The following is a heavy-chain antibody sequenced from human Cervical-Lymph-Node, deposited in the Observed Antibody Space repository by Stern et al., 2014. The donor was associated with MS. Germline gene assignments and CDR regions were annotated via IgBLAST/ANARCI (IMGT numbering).Heavy chain of an antibody. Sequence: QVTLREPGPTLVKPTQTVTLTCTLSGFSVATAGVGVDWIRQPPGQALRWLALISWDDDKVYSPFFKKRLTIIKATSNNQEVLTMTNVDPVDTAAYYGAHSGVKYCRGGTCYSSLFDYWGQGTLVTVSS. V-gene: IGHV2-5*02. D-gene: IGHD2-15*01. CDR3: AHSGVKYCRGGTCYSSLFDY. CDR2: ISWDDDK. CDR1: GFSVATAGVG. J-gene: IGHJ4*02.